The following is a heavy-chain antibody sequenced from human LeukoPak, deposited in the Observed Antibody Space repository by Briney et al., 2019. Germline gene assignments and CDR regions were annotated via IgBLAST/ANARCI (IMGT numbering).Heavy chain of an antibody. CDR3: ARARGTAYFGSGTYHLDY. CDR1: GGSISSSSYY. J-gene: IGHJ4*02. V-gene: IGHV4-39*07. Sequence: SETLSLTCTVSGGSISSSSYYWGWIRQPPGKGLEWIGSIYYSGSTTYNPSLKSRVTISVDTSKNQFSLKLSSVTAADTAVYYCARARGTAYFGSGTYHLDYWGQGALVTVSS. CDR2: IYYSGST. D-gene: IGHD3-10*01.